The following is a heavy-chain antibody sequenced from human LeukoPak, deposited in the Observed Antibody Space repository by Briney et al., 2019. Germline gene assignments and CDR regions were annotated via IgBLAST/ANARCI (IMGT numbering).Heavy chain of an antibody. Sequence: SVGSLRLSCAASGFTFSSYAMSWVRQAPGKGLEWVSAISGSGGSTYYADSVKGQFTISRDNSKNTLYLQMNSLRAEDTAVYYCAKDKGYCSSTSCFNWFDPWGQGTLVTVSS. D-gene: IGHD2-2*01. J-gene: IGHJ5*02. CDR1: GFTFSSYA. CDR2: ISGSGGST. V-gene: IGHV3-23*01. CDR3: AKDKGYCSSTSCFNWFDP.